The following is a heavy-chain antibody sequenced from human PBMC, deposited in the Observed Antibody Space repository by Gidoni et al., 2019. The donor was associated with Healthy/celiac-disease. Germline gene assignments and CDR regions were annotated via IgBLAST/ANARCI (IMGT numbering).Heavy chain of an antibody. CDR1: GFTFSSYA. J-gene: IGHJ4*02. D-gene: IGHD2-15*01. Sequence: QVPLVESGGGVVHPGRSLRLSCAASGFTFSSYAMHWVRQAPGKGLEWVAVISYEGSNKYYADSVKGRFTISRDNSKNTLYLQMNSLRAEDTAVYYCASDAGGSFDYWGQGTLVTVSS. CDR3: ASDAGGSFDY. V-gene: IGHV3-30-3*01. CDR2: ISYEGSNK.